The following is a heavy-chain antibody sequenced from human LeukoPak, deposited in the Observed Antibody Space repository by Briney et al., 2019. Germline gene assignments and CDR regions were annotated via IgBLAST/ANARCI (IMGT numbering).Heavy chain of an antibody. Sequence: PSEILSLTCTVSGGSISSYYWSWIRQPPGKGLEWIGYIYYSGSTNYNPSLKSRVTISVDTSKNQFSLKLSSVTAADTAVYYCARGASGWYGIESQDYWGQGTLVTVSS. CDR1: GGSISSYY. CDR2: IYYSGST. V-gene: IGHV4-59*01. CDR3: ARGASGWYGIESQDY. J-gene: IGHJ4*02. D-gene: IGHD6-19*01.